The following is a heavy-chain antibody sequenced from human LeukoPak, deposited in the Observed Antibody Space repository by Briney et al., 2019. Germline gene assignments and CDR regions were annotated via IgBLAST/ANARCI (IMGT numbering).Heavy chain of an antibody. Sequence: GGSLRLSCAASGFTLSDHYIDWVRQAPGKGLEWVGRSRNEANAYTTDYAASVKGRFTISRDDSKNSLYLQMNSLKTEDTAVYYCARSTGWLTTDAFDIWGQGTMVTVSS. CDR1: GFTLSDHY. J-gene: IGHJ3*02. V-gene: IGHV3-72*01. CDR3: ARSTGWLTTDAFDI. CDR2: SRNEANAYTT. D-gene: IGHD3-22*01.